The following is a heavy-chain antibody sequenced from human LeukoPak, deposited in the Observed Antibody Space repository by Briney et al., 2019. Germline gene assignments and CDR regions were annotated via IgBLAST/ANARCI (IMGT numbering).Heavy chain of an antibody. CDR1: GGSISSFY. V-gene: IGHV4-59*01. D-gene: IGHD6-6*01. CDR3: ARDPNSSSSEHFYGMDV. J-gene: IGHJ6*02. CDR2: IHYSGTA. Sequence: SETLSLTCTVSGGSISSFYWSWIRQPPGQGLEWIGYIHYSGTANYISSLKSRVTISVDTSKNQFSLKLQSVTAADTAVYYCARDPNSSSSEHFYGMDVWGRGTSVTSP.